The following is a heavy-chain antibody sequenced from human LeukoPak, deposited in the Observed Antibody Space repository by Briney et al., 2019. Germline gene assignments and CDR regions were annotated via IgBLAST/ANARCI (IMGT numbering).Heavy chain of an antibody. CDR3: ARGGYFLPAAIWSYYYGMDV. CDR2: MNPNSGNT. D-gene: IGHD2-2*02. CDR1: GYTFTSYD. Sequence: ASVKVSCKASGYTFTSYDINWVRQATGQGLERMGWMNPNSGNTGYAQKFQGRVTMTRNTSISTAYMELSSLRSEDTAVYYCARGGYFLPAAIWSYYYGMDVWGQGTTVTVSS. J-gene: IGHJ6*02. V-gene: IGHV1-8*01.